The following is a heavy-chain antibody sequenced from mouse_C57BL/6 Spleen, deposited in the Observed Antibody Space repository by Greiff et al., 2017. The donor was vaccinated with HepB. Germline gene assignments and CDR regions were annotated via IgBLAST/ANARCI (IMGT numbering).Heavy chain of an antibody. D-gene: IGHD1-1*01. V-gene: IGHV2-6-1*01. CDR1: GFSFTSYG. J-gene: IGHJ4*01. CDR3: ARHEHYGSSYDYYAMDY. CDR2: IWSDGST. Sequence: VQLQQSGPGLVAPSQSLSITCTVSGFSFTSYGVHWVRQPPGQGLEWLVVIWSDGSTTYNSALKSRLSISKDNSKSQVFLKMNSLQTDDTAMYYCARHEHYGSSYDYYAMDYWGQGTSVTVSS.